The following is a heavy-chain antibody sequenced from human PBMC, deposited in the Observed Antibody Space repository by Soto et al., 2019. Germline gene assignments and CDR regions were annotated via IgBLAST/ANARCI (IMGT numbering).Heavy chain of an antibody. V-gene: IGHV3-23*01. D-gene: IGHD4-17*01. Sequence: GGSLRLSCAASGFTFSSYAMSWVRQAPGKGLEWVSAISGSGGSPYYADSVKGRFTISRDNSKNTLYLQMNSLRAEDTAVYYCAKEAQVLTTVTPGFDYWGQGTLVTVSS. CDR3: AKEAQVLTTVTPGFDY. CDR1: GFTFSSYA. J-gene: IGHJ4*02. CDR2: ISGSGGSP.